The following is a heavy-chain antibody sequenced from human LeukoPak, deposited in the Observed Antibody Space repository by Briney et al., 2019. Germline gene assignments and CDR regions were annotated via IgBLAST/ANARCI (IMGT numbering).Heavy chain of an antibody. D-gene: IGHD3-16*01. V-gene: IGHV3-7*05. Sequence: GGSLRLSCAASGFTFSSYWMSWVRQAPGKGLEWVANIKEDGSEKNYVDSVKGRFTISRDNAKNSLYLQMNILRAEDTALYYCARGGGRHVEYWGQGNLVTVSS. CDR3: ARGGGRHVEY. J-gene: IGHJ4*02. CDR1: GFTFSSYW. CDR2: IKEDGSEK.